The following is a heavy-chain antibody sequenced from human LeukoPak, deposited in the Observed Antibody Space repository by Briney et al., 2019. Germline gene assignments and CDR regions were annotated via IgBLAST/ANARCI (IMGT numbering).Heavy chain of an antibody. D-gene: IGHD3-3*01. CDR1: GFRFSDYY. CDR3: ARRDWVSGAVRAFDI. V-gene: IGHV3-11*04. Sequence: GGSLRLSCVGSGFRFSDYYMSWIRQAPGKGLEWVSYISNDSVDKYYVDSVRGRFTISRDNAKKSMYLQMSGLRVEDTAVFYCARRDWVSGAVRAFDIWGQGTMVTVSS. CDR2: ISNDSVDK. J-gene: IGHJ3*02.